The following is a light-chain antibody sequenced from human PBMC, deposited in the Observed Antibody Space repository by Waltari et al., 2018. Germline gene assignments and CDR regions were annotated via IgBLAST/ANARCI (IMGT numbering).Light chain of an antibody. Sequence: QSVLTQPPSVSGAPGQRVTISCTGSSSNIGANYDVHWYQQVPGTAPNLLIYGNSNRPSGGPGRFSASKSGTSASLASTGLQADDEADYYCQSYDSSLSRYVFGSGTEVTVL. CDR2: GNS. CDR3: QSYDSSLSRYV. J-gene: IGLJ1*01. CDR1: SSNIGANYD. V-gene: IGLV1-40*01.